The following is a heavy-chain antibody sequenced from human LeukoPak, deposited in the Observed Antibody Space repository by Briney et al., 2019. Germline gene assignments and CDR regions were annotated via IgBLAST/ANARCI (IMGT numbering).Heavy chain of an antibody. CDR1: GFPVSSNY. Sequence: GSLRLSCAASGFPVSSNYMSWVRQAPGKGLEWVSVIYSGGDTYYADSVKGRFTISRDNSKNTLYLQMNSLRAEDTAVYYCARQVEMATITTLRGRGDAFDTWGQGTMVTVSS. CDR3: ARQVEMATITTLRGRGDAFDT. J-gene: IGHJ3*02. CDR2: IYSGGDT. V-gene: IGHV3-53*01. D-gene: IGHD5-24*01.